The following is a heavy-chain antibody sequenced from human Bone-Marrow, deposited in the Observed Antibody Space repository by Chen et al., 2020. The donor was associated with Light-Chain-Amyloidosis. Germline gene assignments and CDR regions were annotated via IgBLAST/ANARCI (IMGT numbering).Heavy chain of an antibody. V-gene: IGHV1-69*06. CDR1: GGTFSSYQ. J-gene: IGHJ6*02. CDR2: IIPFFGTT. Sequence: QAQLVQSGAEVKKPGSSVKVSCKAAGGTFSSYQVTWVRQAPGHGLEWRGGIIPFFGTTNDAQNFQGRVTITADKSTGTAYMELNSLTSEDTAIYYCARDRTYGDYGSYGMDVWGQGTTVTVTS. D-gene: IGHD4-17*01. CDR3: ARDRTYGDYGSYGMDV.